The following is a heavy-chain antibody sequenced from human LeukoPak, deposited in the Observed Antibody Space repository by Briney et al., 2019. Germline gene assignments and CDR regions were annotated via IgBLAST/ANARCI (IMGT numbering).Heavy chain of an antibody. CDR2: IRSKANSYAT. Sequence: PGGSLRLSCAASGFTFSGSAMHWVRQASGKGLEWVGRIRSKANSYATAYAASVKGRFTISRDDSKNTAYLQMNSLKTEDTAVYYCAKTSAVIDFDYWGQGTLVTVSS. J-gene: IGHJ4*02. V-gene: IGHV3-73*01. CDR1: GFTFSGSA. D-gene: IGHD4-11*01. CDR3: AKTSAVIDFDY.